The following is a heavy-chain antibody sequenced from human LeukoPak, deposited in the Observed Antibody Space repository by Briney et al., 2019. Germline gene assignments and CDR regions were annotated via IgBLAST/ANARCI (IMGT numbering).Heavy chain of an antibody. V-gene: IGHV1-18*01. CDR3: ARDTQVHGYNFANLDY. D-gene: IGHD5-24*01. Sequence: ASVKVSCKASGYTFTSYGISWVRQAPGQGLEWMGWISAYNGNTNYAQKLQGRVTMTTDTSTSTAYMELRSLRSDDTAVYYCARDTQVHGYNFANLDYWGQGTLVTVSS. CDR1: GYTFTSYG. J-gene: IGHJ4*02. CDR2: ISAYNGNT.